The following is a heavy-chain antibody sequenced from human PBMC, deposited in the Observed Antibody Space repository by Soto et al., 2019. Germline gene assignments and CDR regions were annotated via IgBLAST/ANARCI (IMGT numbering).Heavy chain of an antibody. J-gene: IGHJ2*01. V-gene: IGHV3-33*01. D-gene: IGHD4-17*01. CDR2: IWYDGSNK. Sequence: QVQLVESGGGVVQPGRSLRLSCAASGFTFSSYGMHWVRQAPGKGLEWVAVIWYDGSNKYYADSVKGRFTISRDNSKNTLYLQMNSLRVEDTAVYYCARSTPTDDLWGRGTLVTVSS. CDR1: GFTFSSYG. CDR3: ARSTPTDDL.